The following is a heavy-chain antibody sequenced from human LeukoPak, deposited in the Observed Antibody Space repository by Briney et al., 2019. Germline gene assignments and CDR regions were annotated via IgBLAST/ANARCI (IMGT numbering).Heavy chain of an antibody. CDR2: ISSDGSNK. CDR1: GFTFSSDV. J-gene: IGHJ4*02. V-gene: IGHV3-30-3*01. Sequence: GRSLRLSCAASGFTFSSDVMHWVRQAPGKGLEWVAVISSDGSNKHYADSVKGRFTISTDNSKSTLYLQINSLRPEDTAVYYCARGQWLEYYFDYWGQGTLVTVSS. D-gene: IGHD6-19*01. CDR3: ARGQWLEYYFDY.